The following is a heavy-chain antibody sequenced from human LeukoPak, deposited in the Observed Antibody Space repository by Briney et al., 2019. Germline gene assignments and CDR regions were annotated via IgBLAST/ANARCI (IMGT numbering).Heavy chain of an antibody. V-gene: IGHV3-23*01. CDR2: ISGSGGST. CDR1: GFTFSSYG. D-gene: IGHD2-2*01. Sequence: PGGSLRLSCAASGFTFSSYGMSWVRQAPGKGLEWVSAISGSGGSTYYADSVKGRFTISRDNSKNTLYLQMNSLRAEDTAVYYCAKFGFCSSTSCPAPYWGQGTVVTVSS. J-gene: IGHJ4*02. CDR3: AKFGFCSSTSCPAPY.